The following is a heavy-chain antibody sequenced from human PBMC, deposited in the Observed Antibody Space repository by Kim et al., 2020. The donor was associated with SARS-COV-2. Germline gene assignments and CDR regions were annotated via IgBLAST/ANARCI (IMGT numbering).Heavy chain of an antibody. CDR2: INPSGGST. Sequence: ASVKVSCKASGYTFTSYYMHWVRQAPGQGLEWMGIINPSGGSTSYAQKFQGRVTMTRDTSTSTVYMELSSLRSEDTAVYYCAREAPGVLEWLSLFDPWGQGTLVTVSS. CDR3: AREAPGVLEWLSLFDP. CDR1: GYTFTSYY. D-gene: IGHD3-3*01. J-gene: IGHJ5*02. V-gene: IGHV1-46*01.